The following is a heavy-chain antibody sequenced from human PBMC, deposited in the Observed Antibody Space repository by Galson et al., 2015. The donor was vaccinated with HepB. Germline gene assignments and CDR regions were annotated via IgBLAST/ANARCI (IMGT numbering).Heavy chain of an antibody. CDR1: GDSVSSNSAT. Sequence: CAISGDSVSSNSATWNWIRQSPSRGLEWLGRTYYRSKWYTYYAPSVKSRITINPDTSKNQFSLQLNSVTPEDTAVYYCARGPSYFQHWGQGTLVTVSS. CDR3: ARGPSYFQH. J-gene: IGHJ1*01. V-gene: IGHV6-1*01. CDR2: TYYRSKWYT.